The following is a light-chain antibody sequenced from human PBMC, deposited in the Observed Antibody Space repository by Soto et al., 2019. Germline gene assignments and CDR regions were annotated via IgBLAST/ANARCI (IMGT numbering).Light chain of an antibody. CDR2: GAS. CDR1: QSVSSN. Sequence: EIVMTQSPATLSVSPGERATLSCRARQSVSSNLAWYQQKPGQAPRLLIYGASTRATGIPARFSGSGSGTEFTLTISSLQSEDFATYYCQQSHSSPPWTFGQGTKVDI. J-gene: IGKJ1*01. CDR3: QQSHSSPPWT. V-gene: IGKV3-15*01.